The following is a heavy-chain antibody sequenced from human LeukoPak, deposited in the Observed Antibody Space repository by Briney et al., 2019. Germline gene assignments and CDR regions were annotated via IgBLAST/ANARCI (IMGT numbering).Heavy chain of an antibody. D-gene: IGHD6-19*01. V-gene: IGHV3-30*18. Sequence: GGSLRLSCAASGFTFSSYGMHWVRQAPGKGLEWVAVISYDGSNKYYADSVKGRFTISRDNSKNTLYLQMNSLRAEDTAVYYCAKDQARAVADEDYYGMDVWGQGTTVTVSS. CDR2: ISYDGSNK. J-gene: IGHJ6*02. CDR3: AKDQARAVADEDYYGMDV. CDR1: GFTFSSYG.